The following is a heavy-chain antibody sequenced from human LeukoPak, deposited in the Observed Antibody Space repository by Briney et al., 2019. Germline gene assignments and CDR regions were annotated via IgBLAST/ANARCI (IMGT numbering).Heavy chain of an antibody. Sequence: GASVKVSCKASGYTFTSYYMHWVRQAPGQGLEWMGIINPSGGSTSYAQKFQGRVTMTRDTSTGTVYMELSSLRSEDTAVYYCASSPPLDAFDIWGQGTMVTVSS. V-gene: IGHV1-46*01. CDR1: GYTFTSYY. J-gene: IGHJ3*02. CDR2: INPSGGST. CDR3: ASSPPLDAFDI.